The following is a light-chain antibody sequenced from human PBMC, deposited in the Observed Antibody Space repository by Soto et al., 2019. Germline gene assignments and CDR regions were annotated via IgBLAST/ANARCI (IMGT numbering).Light chain of an antibody. Sequence: QSVLTQPPSASGTPGQRVPIACSGSSSNIGTNTVNWYQQLPRTAPKLLIYSNDQRPSGVPDRFSGSKSGTSASLAISGLQSEDEADYYCAAWDDSLNGWVFGGGTKLTVL. J-gene: IGLJ3*02. CDR1: SSNIGTNT. V-gene: IGLV1-44*01. CDR3: AAWDDSLNGWV. CDR2: SND.